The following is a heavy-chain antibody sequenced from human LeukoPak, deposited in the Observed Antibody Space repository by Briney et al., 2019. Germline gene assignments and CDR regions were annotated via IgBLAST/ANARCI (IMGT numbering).Heavy chain of an antibody. J-gene: IGHJ1*01. CDR2: IYYSGTT. CDR3: ARGAYDSSGHRYFQH. V-gene: IGHV4-31*03. D-gene: IGHD3-22*01. Sequence: PSETLSLICPVAGGSISSGAYFWGWIRHHPGRGRDWIGFIYYSGTTYYDSSLESRFIMTVDTSKNQFSLKLSSVTAADTAVYYCARGAYDSSGHRYFQHWGQGTLVTVSS. CDR1: GGSISSGAYF.